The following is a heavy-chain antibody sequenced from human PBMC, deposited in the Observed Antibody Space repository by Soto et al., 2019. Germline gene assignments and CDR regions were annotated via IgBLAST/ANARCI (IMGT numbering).Heavy chain of an antibody. Sequence: SETLSLTCTVSGGSISSYYWSWIRQPPGKGLEWIGHIYYSGSTNYNPSLKSRVTISVDTSKNQFSLKLSSVTAADTAVYYCARGDFWSGYSSFAYWGQGTLDTVSS. V-gene: IGHV4-59*01. CDR3: ARGDFWSGYSSFAY. CDR2: IYYSGST. CDR1: GGSISSYY. D-gene: IGHD3-3*01. J-gene: IGHJ4*02.